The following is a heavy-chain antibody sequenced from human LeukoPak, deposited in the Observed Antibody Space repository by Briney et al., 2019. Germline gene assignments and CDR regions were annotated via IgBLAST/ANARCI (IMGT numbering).Heavy chain of an antibody. V-gene: IGHV3-74*01. J-gene: IGHJ4*02. CDR3: AEDRVNYFDY. Sequence: GGSLRLSCAASEFTSNNFWIHWVRQGPGKGLAWVSRINSDGGGTNYADSVKGRFTISRDNAENTVYLQMNSLRAEDTAVYYCAEDRVNYFDYWGQGTLVTVSS. CDR1: EFTSNNFW. CDR2: INSDGGGT.